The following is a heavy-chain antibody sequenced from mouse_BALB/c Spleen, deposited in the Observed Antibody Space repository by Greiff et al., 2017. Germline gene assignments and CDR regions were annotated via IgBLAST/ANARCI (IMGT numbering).Heavy chain of an antibody. CDR1: GFNIKDTY. Sequence: VQLKESGAELVKPGASVKLSCTASGFNIKDTYMHWVKQRPEQGLEWIGRIDPANGNTKYDPKFQGKATITADTSSNTAYLQLSSLTSEDTAVYYCARGAFEAYWGQGTLVTVSA. V-gene: IGHV14-3*02. J-gene: IGHJ3*01. CDR2: IDPANGNT. CDR3: ARGAFEAY.